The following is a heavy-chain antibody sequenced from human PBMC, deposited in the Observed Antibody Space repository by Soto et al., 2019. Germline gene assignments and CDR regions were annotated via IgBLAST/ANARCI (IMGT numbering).Heavy chain of an antibody. Sequence: QVQLQESGPGLVKPSQTLSLTCTVSGGSISSGGYYWSWIRQHPGKGLEWIGYIYYSGSTYYNPSLKSRVTISLDTSKNQFSLKLSSVTAADTAVYYCAREALDIVVVPAARPAYYYYGMDVWGQGTTVTVSS. CDR3: AREALDIVVVPAARPAYYYYGMDV. CDR1: GGSISSGGYY. CDR2: IYYSGST. V-gene: IGHV4-31*03. D-gene: IGHD2-2*03. J-gene: IGHJ6*02.